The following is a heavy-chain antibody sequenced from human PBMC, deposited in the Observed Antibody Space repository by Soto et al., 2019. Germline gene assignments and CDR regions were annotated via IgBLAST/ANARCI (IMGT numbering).Heavy chain of an antibody. V-gene: IGHV4-31*03. J-gene: IGHJ4*02. CDR3: ARSYYDILTGYYKAFDY. D-gene: IGHD3-9*01. Sequence: QVQLQESGPGLVKPSQTLSLTCTVSGGSISSGGYYWSWIRQHPGKGLEWIGYIYYSGSTYYNPSLKSRVTISVDTSQNQFSLKLSSVTAADTAVYYCARSYYDILTGYYKAFDYWGQGTLVTVSS. CDR2: IYYSGST. CDR1: GGSISSGGYY.